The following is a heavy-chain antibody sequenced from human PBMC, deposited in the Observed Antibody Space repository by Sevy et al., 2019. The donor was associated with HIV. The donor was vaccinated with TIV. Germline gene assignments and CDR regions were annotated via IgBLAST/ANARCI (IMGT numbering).Heavy chain of an antibody. CDR2: ISHDGRKR. D-gene: IGHD3-9*01. V-gene: IGHV3-30*18. J-gene: IGHJ4*02. CDR1: GFRFNNYG. CDR3: AKLDYDLLTGNPDY. Sequence: GGSLRISCRASGFRFNNYGMHWVRQAPGKGLQWVAVISHDGRKRFYADSLEGRFTISRDNSKNTLYLQMSGLRTEDTAMYYCAKLDYDLLTGNPDYWGQGTLVTVSS.